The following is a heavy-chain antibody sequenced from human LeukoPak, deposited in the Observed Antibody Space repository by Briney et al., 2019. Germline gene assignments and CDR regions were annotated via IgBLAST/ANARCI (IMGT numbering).Heavy chain of an antibody. CDR1: GYTFTDYY. D-gene: IGHD1-7*01. Sequence: GATVKISCKAFGYTFTDYYIHWVKEAPGKGLEWMGRVDPEDGETTYAEKFQGRVTITADTSTDTAYMELNSLRAEDTAVYYCAKLGKLELPNYWGQGALVTVSS. CDR3: AKLGKLELPNY. J-gene: IGHJ4*02. CDR2: VDPEDGET. V-gene: IGHV1-69-2*01.